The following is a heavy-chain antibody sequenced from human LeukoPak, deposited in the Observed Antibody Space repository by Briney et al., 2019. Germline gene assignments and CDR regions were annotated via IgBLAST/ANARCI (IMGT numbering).Heavy chain of an antibody. CDR1: GYTFTGYY. D-gene: IGHD3-3*01. V-gene: IGHV1-2*02. CDR2: INPNSGGT. Sequence: GASVKVSCKASGYTFTGYYMHWVRQAPGQGPEWMGWINPNSGGTNYAQKFQGRVTMTRDTSISTAYMELSRLRSDDTAVYYCARAGDITIFGVVITGPNDYWGQGTLVTVSS. CDR3: ARAGDITIFGVVITGPNDY. J-gene: IGHJ4*02.